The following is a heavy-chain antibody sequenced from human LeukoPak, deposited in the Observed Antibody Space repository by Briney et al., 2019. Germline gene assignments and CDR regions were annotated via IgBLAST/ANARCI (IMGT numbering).Heavy chain of an antibody. CDR2: INPNSGGT. CDR1: GYTFTAYY. CDR3: ATQSGGIVVVPVDY. J-gene: IGHJ4*02. D-gene: IGHD2-2*01. Sequence: GASVKVSCKASGYTFTAYYMHWVRQAPGQGLEWMGWINPNSGGTNYAQKFQGRVTMTRDTSISTAYMELSRLRSDDTAVYYCATQSGGIVVVPVDYWGQGTLVTVSS. V-gene: IGHV1-2*02.